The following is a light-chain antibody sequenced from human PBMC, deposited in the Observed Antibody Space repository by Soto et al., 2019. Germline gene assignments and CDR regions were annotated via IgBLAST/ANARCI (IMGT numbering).Light chain of an antibody. CDR1: QSVSSSY. Sequence: EIVLTQSPGTLSLSPGERATLSCRASQSVSSSYLAWYQQKPGQAPRLLIYGASSRATGIPDRFSGSGSGTDFTLTINRLEPEDFAVYYCQQYGRSPAFGGGTKVEIK. V-gene: IGKV3-20*01. CDR3: QQYGRSPA. CDR2: GAS. J-gene: IGKJ4*01.